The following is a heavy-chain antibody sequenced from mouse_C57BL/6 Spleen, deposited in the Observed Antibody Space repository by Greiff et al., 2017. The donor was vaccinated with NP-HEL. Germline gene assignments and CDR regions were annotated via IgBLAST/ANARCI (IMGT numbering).Heavy chain of an antibody. CDR3: ARERSPYYFDY. Sequence: QLVESGPGLVKPSQSLSLTCSVTGYSITSGYYWNWIRQFPGNKLEWMGYISYDGSNNYNPSLKNRISITRDTSKNQFFLKLNSVTTEDTATYYCARERSPYYFDYWGQGTTLTVSS. CDR2: ISYDGSN. J-gene: IGHJ2*01. V-gene: IGHV3-6*01. CDR1: GYSITSGYY.